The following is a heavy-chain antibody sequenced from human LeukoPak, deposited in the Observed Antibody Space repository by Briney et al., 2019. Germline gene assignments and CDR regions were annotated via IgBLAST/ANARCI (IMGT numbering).Heavy chain of an antibody. J-gene: IGHJ4*02. Sequence: GASVKVSFKASGYTFGSYGISWVRQAPGQGLEWMGWISAYNGNTNYRQKLQGRVTMSTDTSTSTAYMDLRSLTSDDTAIYYCARDSPDGSGTYYNDSPDYWGQGTLVTVSS. CDR3: ARDSPDGSGTYYNDSPDY. D-gene: IGHD3-10*01. CDR2: ISAYNGNT. V-gene: IGHV1-18*01. CDR1: GYTFGSYG.